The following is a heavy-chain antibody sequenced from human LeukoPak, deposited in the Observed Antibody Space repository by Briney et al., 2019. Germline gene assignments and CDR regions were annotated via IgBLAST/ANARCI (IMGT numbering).Heavy chain of an antibody. CDR2: ISSSGSTI. V-gene: IGHV3-48*03. Sequence: GGSLRLSCAASGFTFSSYEMNWVRQAPGKGLEWVSYISSSGSTIYYADSVKGRFTISRDNAKNSQYLQMNSLRAEDTAVYYCARTGGVVVARGAFDIWGQGTMVTVSS. CDR3: ARTGGVVVARGAFDI. CDR1: GFTFSSYE. J-gene: IGHJ3*02. D-gene: IGHD2-15*01.